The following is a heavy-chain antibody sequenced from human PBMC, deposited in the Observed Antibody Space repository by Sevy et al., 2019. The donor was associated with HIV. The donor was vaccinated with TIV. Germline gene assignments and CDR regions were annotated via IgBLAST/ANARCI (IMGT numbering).Heavy chain of an antibody. CDR3: ARDLEFYDNGDYGPAFMPDY. Sequence: GGSLRLSCAASGFTFSSYGMHWVRQAPGKGLEWVALIWFDGINTYYADSVKGRVTISQDIAKNTLHLQMNSLRGEDTAVYYCARDLEFYDNGDYGPAFMPDYWGQGTLVTVSS. J-gene: IGHJ4*02. V-gene: IGHV3-33*01. CDR1: GFTFSSYG. D-gene: IGHD4-17*01. CDR2: IWFDGINT.